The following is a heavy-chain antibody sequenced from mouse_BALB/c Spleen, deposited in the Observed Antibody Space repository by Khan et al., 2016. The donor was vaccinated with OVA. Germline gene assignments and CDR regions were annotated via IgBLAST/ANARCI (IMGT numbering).Heavy chain of an antibody. V-gene: IGHV1S136*01. Sequence: VKLKESGPELVKPGASVKMSCKPSGYIFTNYVLHWVKQKPGQGLEWIGYINPYNGGTKYNEKFKGKATLASDKSSITSYLELSSLTSEDSAVYYCARGNRQYYYFDYWGQGTTLTLSS. D-gene: IGHD6-1*01. CDR3: ARGNRQYYYFDY. J-gene: IGHJ2*01. CDR1: GYIFTNYV. CDR2: INPYNGGT.